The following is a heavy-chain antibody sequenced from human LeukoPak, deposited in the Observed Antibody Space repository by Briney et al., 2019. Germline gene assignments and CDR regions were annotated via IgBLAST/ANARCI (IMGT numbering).Heavy chain of an antibody. CDR1: GFTFSSYG. CDR3: ARDPLIVGATTGGTLDY. V-gene: IGHV3-33*01. D-gene: IGHD1-26*01. Sequence: GGSLRLSCAASGFTFSSYGMHWVRQAPGKGLEWVAVIWYDGSNKYYADSVKGRFTISRDNSKNTLYLQMNSLRAEDTAVYYCARDPLIVGATTGGTLDYWGQGTLVTVSS. CDR2: IWYDGSNK. J-gene: IGHJ4*02.